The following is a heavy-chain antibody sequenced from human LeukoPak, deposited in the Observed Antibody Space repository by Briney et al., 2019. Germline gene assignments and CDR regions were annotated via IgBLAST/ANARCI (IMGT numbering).Heavy chain of an antibody. J-gene: IGHJ5*02. Sequence: ASVKVSCKASGYTFTSYDINWVRQATGQGLEWMGWMNPNSGNTGYAQKFQGRVTMTRNTSISTAYMELSSLRSEDTAVYYCARLRGAGYYYDSSGYYSDWFDPWGQGTLVTVSS. CDR2: MNPNSGNT. V-gene: IGHV1-8*01. CDR1: GYTFTSYD. CDR3: ARLRGAGYYYDSSGYYSDWFDP. D-gene: IGHD3-22*01.